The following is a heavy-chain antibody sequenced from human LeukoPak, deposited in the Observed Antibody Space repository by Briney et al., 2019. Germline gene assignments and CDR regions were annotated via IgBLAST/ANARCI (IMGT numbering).Heavy chain of an antibody. CDR2: ISSDGSNK. V-gene: IGHV3-30*18. Sequence: GGSPRLSCAASGFTFSSYGMHWVRQAPGKGLEWVAVISSDGSNKYYADSVKGRFTISRDNSKNTLYLQMNSLRAEDTAVYYCAKDRVDDFSSGFYPQSLDYWGQGTLVTVSS. D-gene: IGHD3-3*01. CDR1: GFTFSSYG. CDR3: AKDRVDDFSSGFYPQSLDY. J-gene: IGHJ4*02.